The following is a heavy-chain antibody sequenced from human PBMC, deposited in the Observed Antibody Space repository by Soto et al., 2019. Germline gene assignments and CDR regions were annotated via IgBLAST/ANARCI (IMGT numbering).Heavy chain of an antibody. CDR3: AKEGSYSSYNFAHGIQLWYFDF. CDR1: GGSINTFY. V-gene: IGHV4-4*07. D-gene: IGHD5-12*01. Sequence: SETLSLTCTVSGGSINTFYWSWVRQPAGKGLEWIGRIFSSGSTSFNSSLESRVAMSVDTSKNHFSLHLSSVTAADMAVYYCAKEGSYSSYNFAHGIQLWYFDFWGQGALLAVSS. CDR2: IFSSGST. J-gene: IGHJ4*02.